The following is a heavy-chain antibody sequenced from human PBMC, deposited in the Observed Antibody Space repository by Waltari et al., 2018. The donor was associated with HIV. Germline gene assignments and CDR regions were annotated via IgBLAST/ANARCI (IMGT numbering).Heavy chain of an antibody. D-gene: IGHD1-26*01. CDR3: ARGEGGYTYGYNWLDL. J-gene: IGHJ5*02. V-gene: IGHV3-33*01. CDR1: GSSLSSHG. Sequence: QVQVVESGGSLVQHGWSRRLPCSASGSSLSSHGMTWVRQAPGKGLEWVALIWYDGSKKYYGDSVKGRFTIFSDKSKNTVFLQMTRLRVEDTATYYCARGEGGYTYGYNWLDLWGQGTVVTVSS. CDR2: IWYDGSKK.